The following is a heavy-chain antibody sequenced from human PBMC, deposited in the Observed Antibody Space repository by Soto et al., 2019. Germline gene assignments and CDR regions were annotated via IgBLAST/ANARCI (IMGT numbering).Heavy chain of an antibody. CDR3: ARVDSGSFYFDS. J-gene: IGHJ4*02. CDR2: IYIGGTT. D-gene: IGHD1-26*01. Sequence: GRSLRLSCAASGFTVSSNYMSWVRQAPGKGLEWVSVIYIGGTTYYAASVRGRFTMSRDNSKNTVYLQMSSLRAEDTAVYYCARVDSGSFYFDSWGQGTLVTVSS. CDR1: GFTVSSNY. V-gene: IGHV3-53*01.